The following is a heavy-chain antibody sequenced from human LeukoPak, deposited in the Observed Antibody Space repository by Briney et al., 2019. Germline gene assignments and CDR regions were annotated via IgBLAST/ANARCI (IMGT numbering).Heavy chain of an antibody. CDR1: GFTFSNHW. J-gene: IGHJ5*02. CDR2: INRDGGEK. D-gene: IGHD2-2*01. CDR3: ARDGGSRTADP. Sequence: GGSLRLSCAASGFTFSNHWMTWVRQAPGKGLEWVANINRDGGEKYYVDSVKGRFTISRDNAKNSLYLQMNSLRAEDTAVYYCARDGGSRTADPWGQGTLVTVSS. V-gene: IGHV3-7*01.